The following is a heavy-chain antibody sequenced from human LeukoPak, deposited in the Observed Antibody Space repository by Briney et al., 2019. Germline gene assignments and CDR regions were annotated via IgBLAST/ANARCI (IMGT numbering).Heavy chain of an antibody. Sequence: SETLSLTCTVSGGSVRRGNYYWTWIRQPAGSGLEWIGRIYTSGTTDYNPSLKSRVTISVDTSKNQFSLKLSSVTAADTAVYYCARGEIAAAGTGGYNWFDPWGQGTLVTVSS. J-gene: IGHJ5*02. CDR3: ARGEIAAAGTGGYNWFDP. CDR2: IYTSGTT. CDR1: GGSVRRGNYY. D-gene: IGHD6-13*01. V-gene: IGHV4-61*10.